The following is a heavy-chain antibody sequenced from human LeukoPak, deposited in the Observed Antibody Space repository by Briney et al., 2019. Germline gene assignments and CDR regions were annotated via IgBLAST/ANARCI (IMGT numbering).Heavy chain of an antibody. V-gene: IGHV3-7*01. Sequence: GGSLRLSCAASGFTFSSYWMSWVRQAPGKGLEWVANIKQDGSEKYYVDSVKGRFTISRDNAKNSLYLQMNSLRAEDTAVYYCARHNRSFLWFGESYFDYWGQGTLVTVSS. CDR3: ARHNRSFLWFGESYFDY. J-gene: IGHJ4*02. CDR2: IKQDGSEK. CDR1: GFTFSSYW. D-gene: IGHD3-10*01.